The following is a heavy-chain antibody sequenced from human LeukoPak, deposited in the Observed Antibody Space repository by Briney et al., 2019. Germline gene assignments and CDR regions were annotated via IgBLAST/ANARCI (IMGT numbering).Heavy chain of an antibody. Sequence: GASVKVSCKASGYTFTGYYMHWVRQAPGQGLEWMGWINPNSGGTNYAQKFQGWVTMTRDTSISTAYMELSRLRSDDTAVYYCARAGYDSSGYPFDYWGQGTLVTVSS. CDR2: INPNSGGT. V-gene: IGHV1-2*04. CDR3: ARAGYDSSGYPFDY. D-gene: IGHD3-22*01. CDR1: GYTFTGYY. J-gene: IGHJ4*02.